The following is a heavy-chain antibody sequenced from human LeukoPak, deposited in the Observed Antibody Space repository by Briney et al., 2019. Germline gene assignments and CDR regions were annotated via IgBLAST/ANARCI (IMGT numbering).Heavy chain of an antibody. CDR1: GGSFSGYH. CDR2: ITHTGNT. CDR3: ARGNLVVVAAANRGHSYMDV. J-gene: IGHJ6*03. Sequence: SETLSLTCALYGGSFSGYHWTWIRQPPGKGLEWIGEITHTGNTNYNPSLKSRVTISADTSKTQFSLKLSSVTAADTAVYYCARGNLVVVAAANRGHSYMDVWAKGTTVTVSS. D-gene: IGHD2-2*01. V-gene: IGHV4-34*01.